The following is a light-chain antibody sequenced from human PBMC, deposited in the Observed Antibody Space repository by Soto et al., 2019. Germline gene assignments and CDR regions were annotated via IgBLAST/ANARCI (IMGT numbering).Light chain of an antibody. CDR2: DAS. CDR1: QSVSSSS. V-gene: IGKV3-20*01. J-gene: IGKJ1*01. Sequence: EIVLTQSPGTLSLSPGERATLSCRASQSVSSSSLAWYQQKRGQAPRLLIHDASSRATGIPDRFSGSGSGTDFTLTISRLEPEDFAVYYCQKYGSSPRTFGQGTKVEVK. CDR3: QKYGSSPRT.